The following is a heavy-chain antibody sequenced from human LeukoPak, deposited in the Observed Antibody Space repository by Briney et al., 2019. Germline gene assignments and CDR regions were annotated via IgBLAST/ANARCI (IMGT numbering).Heavy chain of an antibody. CDR1: GCSFSSYY. J-gene: IGHJ4*02. V-gene: IGHV4-4*07. D-gene: IGHD3-10*01. CDR3: ARDVDYYGSGNYAWRGYFDY. Sequence: WGSLSLTCTASGCSFSSYYWSWIRQPPGKGLEWIGRINTSGSTKYNPSLKSRVTMSVDTSKNQFSLKLTTVTAADTAVYYWARDVDYYGSGNYAWRGYFDYWGQGTLVTVSS. CDR2: INTSGST.